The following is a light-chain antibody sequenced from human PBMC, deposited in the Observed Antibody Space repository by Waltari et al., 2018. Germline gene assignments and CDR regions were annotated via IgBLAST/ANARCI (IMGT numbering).Light chain of an antibody. CDR3: QQYNRYPYT. J-gene: IGKJ2*01. V-gene: IGKV1-5*03. Sequence: DIQMTQSPSTLSASVGDRVTITCRASQSISSWLAWYQQKPGKAPKLLIYKASSLESGVPSRFSGSGSGTEFTLTISSLQPDDFATYHCQQYNRYPYTFGQGTKLEIK. CDR1: QSISSW. CDR2: KAS.